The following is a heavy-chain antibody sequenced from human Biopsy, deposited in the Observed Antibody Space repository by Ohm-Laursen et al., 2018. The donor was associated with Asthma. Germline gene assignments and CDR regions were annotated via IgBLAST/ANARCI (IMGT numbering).Heavy chain of an antibody. Sequence: ASVKVSCKASGYNFISFAIHWVRQAPGQRLEWMGWVNTGNGVTKYSQKFQGRVTITRDTSASTAYMELRSLRSEDTATYYCARTYYDFLTGQVKDVFGVWGQETMVTVSS. CDR3: ARTYYDFLTGQVKDVFGV. D-gene: IGHD3-9*01. CDR1: GYNFISFA. V-gene: IGHV1-3*04. CDR2: VNTGNGVT. J-gene: IGHJ3*01.